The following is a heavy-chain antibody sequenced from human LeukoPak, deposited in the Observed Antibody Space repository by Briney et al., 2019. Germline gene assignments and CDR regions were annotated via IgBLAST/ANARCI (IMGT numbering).Heavy chain of an antibody. V-gene: IGHV4-30-4*07. CDR1: GDSISSGGYS. CDR3: ARVVAAAGNNWFDP. D-gene: IGHD6-13*01. Sequence: SETLSLTCAVSGDSISSGGYSWSWIRQTPGKGLEWIAYIHDSGSTYNNPSLKTRLSISIDTSKNQFSLKLDSVSAADTAVYYCARVVAAAGNNWFDPWGQGTLVTVSS. CDR2: IHDSGST. J-gene: IGHJ5*02.